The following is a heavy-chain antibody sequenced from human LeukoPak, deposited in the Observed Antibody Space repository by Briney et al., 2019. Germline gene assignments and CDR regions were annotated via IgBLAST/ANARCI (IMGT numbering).Heavy chain of an antibody. CDR2: ISSSSSYI. J-gene: IGHJ3*02. CDR1: GFTFSSYS. Sequence: PGGSLRLSCAASGFTFSSYSMNWVRQAPGKGLEWVPSISSSSSYIYYADSVKGRFTISRDNAKNSLYLQMNSLRAEDTAVYYCAREDSGSYLDAFDIWGQGTMVTVSS. D-gene: IGHD1-26*01. CDR3: AREDSGSYLDAFDI. V-gene: IGHV3-21*01.